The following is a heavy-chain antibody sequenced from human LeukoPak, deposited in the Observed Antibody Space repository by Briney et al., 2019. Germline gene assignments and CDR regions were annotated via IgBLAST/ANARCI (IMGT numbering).Heavy chain of an antibody. V-gene: IGHV3-7*01. CDR1: GFTFSSYW. D-gene: IGHD3-10*01. Sequence: GGSLRLSCAASGFTFSSYWMSWVRQAPGKGLEWVANIKQDGSEKYYVDSVKGRFTISRDNAKNSLDQQMNSLRVEDTGIYYCVKVAKYYYGSETYYFFEHWGQGTPVTASS. CDR3: VKVAKYYYGSETYYFFEH. J-gene: IGHJ4*02. CDR2: IKQDGSEK.